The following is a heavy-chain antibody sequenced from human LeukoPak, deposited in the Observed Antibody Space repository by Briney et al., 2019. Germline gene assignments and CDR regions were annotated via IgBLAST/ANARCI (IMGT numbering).Heavy chain of an antibody. J-gene: IGHJ4*02. Sequence: SVKVSCMASGCTFSSYGISWVRQAAGQGLEWMGRIIPIFGTANYAQKFQGRVTLTTDESTSTAYMELGSLRSEDTAVYYCASSTYYYDSSGYNFAYWGQGTLVTVSS. D-gene: IGHD3-22*01. CDR2: IIPIFGTA. CDR3: ASSTYYYDSSGYNFAY. V-gene: IGHV1-69*05. CDR1: GCTFSSYG.